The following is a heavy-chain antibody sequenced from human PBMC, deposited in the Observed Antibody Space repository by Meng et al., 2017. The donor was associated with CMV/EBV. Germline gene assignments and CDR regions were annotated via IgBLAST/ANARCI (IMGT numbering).Heavy chain of an antibody. D-gene: IGHD4-11*01. CDR2: ISSSSSTI. V-gene: IGHV3-48*04. J-gene: IGHJ3*02. CDR1: GFTFGDYA. CDR3: AREGPTGAFDI. Sequence: GGSLRLSCTASGFTFGDYAMSWVRQAPGKGLEWVSYISSSSSTIYYADSVKGRFTISRDNAKNSLYLQMNSLRAEDTAVYYCAREGPTGAFDIWGQGTMVTVSS.